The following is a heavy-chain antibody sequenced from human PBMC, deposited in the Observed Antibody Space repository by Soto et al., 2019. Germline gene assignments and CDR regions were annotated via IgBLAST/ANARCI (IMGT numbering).Heavy chain of an antibody. Sequence: GGSLRLSCAASGFTFSSYAMSWVRQAPGKGLEWVSAISGSGGSTYYADSVKGRFAISRDNSKNTLYLQMNSLRAEDTAVYYCAKSLTPLTGHDAFDIWGQGTMVTVSS. J-gene: IGHJ3*02. CDR1: GFTFSSYA. V-gene: IGHV3-23*01. CDR3: AKSLTPLTGHDAFDI. D-gene: IGHD7-27*01. CDR2: ISGSGGST.